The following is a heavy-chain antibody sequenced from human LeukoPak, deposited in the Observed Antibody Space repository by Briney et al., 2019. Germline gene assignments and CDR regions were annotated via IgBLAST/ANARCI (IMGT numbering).Heavy chain of an antibody. V-gene: IGHV3-23*01. CDR3: AKVGETVIYFFDF. J-gene: IGHJ4*02. D-gene: IGHD3-10*01. Sequence: GGSLRLSCAASGFTFSDHWMTWVRQAPGKGLEWVSGINDTGRGTYYADSVKGRFTISRDNSKNTLYLHMNSLRVEDTAVYYCAKVGETVIYFFDFWGQGTLVTVSS. CDR1: GFTFSDHW. CDR2: INDTGRGT.